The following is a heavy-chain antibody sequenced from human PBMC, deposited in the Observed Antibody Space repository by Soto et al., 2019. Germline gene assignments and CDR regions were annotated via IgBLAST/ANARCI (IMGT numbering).Heavy chain of an antibody. Sequence: GGSLRLSCIGSEVNFNNYGIHWVRQAPGKGLEWVSVISYDGSSKYYADSVKGRFTISRDNSKNTLYLQMNSLTDEDTAVYYCAKGASYSDHWGQGTLVTVSS. V-gene: IGHV3-30*18. CDR2: ISYDGSSK. J-gene: IGHJ4*02. CDR1: EVNFNNYG. CDR3: AKGASYSDH.